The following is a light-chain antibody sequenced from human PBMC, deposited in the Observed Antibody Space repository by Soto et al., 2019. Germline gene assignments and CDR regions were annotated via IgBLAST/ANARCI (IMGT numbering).Light chain of an antibody. Sequence: EIVLTQSPGTLPLSPGERATLSCRASQSVSSTYLAWYQQKPGQAPRLLIYSTSTRATGIPDRFSGSASETDFTLTISRLEPEDFAVYYCQQFDSSVYTFGQGTKLEIK. CDR2: STS. CDR1: QSVSSTY. CDR3: QQFDSSVYT. V-gene: IGKV3-20*01. J-gene: IGKJ2*01.